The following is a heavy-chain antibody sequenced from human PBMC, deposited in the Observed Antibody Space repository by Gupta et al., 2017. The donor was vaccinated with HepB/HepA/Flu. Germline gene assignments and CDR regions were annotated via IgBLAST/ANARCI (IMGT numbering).Heavy chain of an antibody. J-gene: IGHJ3*02. CDR3: ASYVYYYDSSGYNDAFDI. CDR2: IYHSGST. CDR1: GGSISSSNW. Sequence: QVQLQESGPGLVKPSGTLSLTCAVSGGSISSSNWWSWVRQPPGKGLEWIGEIYHSGSTNYNPSLKSRVTISVDKSKNQFSLKLSSVTAADTAVYYCASYVYYYDSSGYNDAFDIWGQGTMVTVSS. V-gene: IGHV4-4*02. D-gene: IGHD3-22*01.